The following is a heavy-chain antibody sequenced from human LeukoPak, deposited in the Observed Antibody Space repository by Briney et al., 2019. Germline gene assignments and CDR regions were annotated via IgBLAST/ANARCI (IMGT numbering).Heavy chain of an antibody. V-gene: IGHV4-34*01. D-gene: IGHD3-22*01. Sequence: SETLSLTCAVYGGSFSGYYWSWIRQPPGKGLEWIGEINHSGSTNYNPSLKSQVTISVDTSKNQFSLKLSSVTAADTAVYYCARQAAYYDSSGYHDAFDIWGQGTMVTVSS. CDR1: GGSFSGYY. CDR3: ARQAAYYDSSGYHDAFDI. J-gene: IGHJ3*02. CDR2: INHSGST.